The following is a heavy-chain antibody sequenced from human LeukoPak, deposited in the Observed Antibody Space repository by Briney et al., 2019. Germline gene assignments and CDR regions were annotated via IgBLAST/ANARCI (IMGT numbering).Heavy chain of an antibody. Sequence: GGSLRLSCAASGFTFSSYAMSWVRQAPGKGLEWVSAISGSGGSTYYADSVKGRFTIPRDNSKNTLYLQMNSLRAEDTAVYYCARDRLAYCGGDCEAFDIWGQGTMVTVSS. CDR1: GFTFSSYA. J-gene: IGHJ3*02. V-gene: IGHV3-23*01. D-gene: IGHD2-21*02. CDR3: ARDRLAYCGGDCEAFDI. CDR2: ISGSGGST.